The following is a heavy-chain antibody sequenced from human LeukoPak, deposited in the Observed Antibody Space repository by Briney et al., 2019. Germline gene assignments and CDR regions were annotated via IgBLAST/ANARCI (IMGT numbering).Heavy chain of an antibody. CDR1: GFTFRNYW. Sequence: GGSLRLSCAASGFTFRNYWMSWVRQAPGTGLEWVANIKQDGSDRNYVTSVRGRFTISRDNAESSLYLQMNSLRAEDTAVYYCAKDRGIAAAGNWFDPWGQGTLVTVSS. D-gene: IGHD6-13*01. CDR2: IKQDGSDR. V-gene: IGHV3-7*03. J-gene: IGHJ5*02. CDR3: AKDRGIAAAGNWFDP.